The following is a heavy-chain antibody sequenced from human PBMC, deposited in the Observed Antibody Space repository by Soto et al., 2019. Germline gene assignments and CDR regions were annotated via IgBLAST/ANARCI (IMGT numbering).Heavy chain of an antibody. CDR1: GGSISSYY. CDR3: ATVGERGYYYGMDV. D-gene: IGHD3-10*01. J-gene: IGHJ6*02. V-gene: IGHV4-59*01. Sequence: SETLSLTCTVSGGSISSYYWSWIRQPPGKGLEWIGYIYYSGSTNYNPSLKSRVTISVDTSKNQFSLKLSSVTAADTAVYYCATVGERGYYYGMDVWGQGTTVTVSS. CDR2: IYYSGST.